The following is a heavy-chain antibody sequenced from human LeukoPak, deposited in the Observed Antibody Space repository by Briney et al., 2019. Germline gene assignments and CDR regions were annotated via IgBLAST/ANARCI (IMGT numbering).Heavy chain of an antibody. V-gene: IGHV3-7*01. D-gene: IGHD1-1*01. CDR1: GFTFSSYW. J-gene: IGHJ5*02. CDR2: IKQDGSEK. Sequence: GGSLRLSYAASGFTFSSYWMSWVRQAPGKGLEWVANIKQDGSEKYYLDSVKGRFTISRDNAKNSLYLQMNSLRVEDTAVYYCARLGLEVGGPNWFDPWGQGTLVTVSS. CDR3: ARLGLEVGGPNWFDP.